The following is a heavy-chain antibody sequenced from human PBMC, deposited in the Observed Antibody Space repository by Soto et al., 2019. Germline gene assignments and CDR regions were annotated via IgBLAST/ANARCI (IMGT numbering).Heavy chain of an antibody. CDR2: INHSGST. J-gene: IGHJ4*02. Sequence: SETLSLTCAVYGGSFSGYYWSWIRQPPGKGLEWIGEINHSGSTNYNPSLKSRVTISVDTSKNQFSLKLSSVTAADTAVYYCARRPTGKSLIDYWGQGTLVTVSS. V-gene: IGHV4-34*01. D-gene: IGHD1-1*01. CDR3: ARRPTGKSLIDY. CDR1: GGSFSGYY.